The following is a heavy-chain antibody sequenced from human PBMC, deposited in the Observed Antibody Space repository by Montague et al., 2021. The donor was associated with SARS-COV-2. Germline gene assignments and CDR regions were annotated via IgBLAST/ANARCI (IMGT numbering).Heavy chain of an antibody. Sequence: TLSLTCSVSGYSISGDNYYWTWIRQHPGKGLEWIAYIYYTGXTXYXXXXQXRLRTSLDTSKNQFSLTLTSVTPADTAIYYCARNRGWGSRGAGYIDLWGRGTLVTVSS. V-gene: IGHV4-31*03. CDR2: IYYTGXT. J-gene: IGHJ2*01. D-gene: IGHD7-27*01. CDR1: GYSISGDNYY. CDR3: ARNRGWGSRGAGYIDL.